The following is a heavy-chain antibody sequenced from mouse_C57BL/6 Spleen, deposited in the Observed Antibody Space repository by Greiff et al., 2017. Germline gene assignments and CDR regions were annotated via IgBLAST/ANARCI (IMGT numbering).Heavy chain of an antibody. CDR1: GYTFTDYY. J-gene: IGHJ1*03. CDR2: INPNNGGT. V-gene: IGHV1-26*01. CDR3: ARKPPYYYGWYFDV. Sequence: EVQLQQSGPELVKPGASVKISCKASGYTFTDYYMNWVKQSHGKSLEWIGDINPNNGGTSYNQKFKGKATLTVENSSSTAYMELRSLTSEDSAVYYCARKPPYYYGWYFDVWGTGTTVTVSS. D-gene: IGHD1-1*01.